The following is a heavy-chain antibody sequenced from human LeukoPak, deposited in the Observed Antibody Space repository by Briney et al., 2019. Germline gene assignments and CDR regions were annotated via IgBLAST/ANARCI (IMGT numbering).Heavy chain of an antibody. CDR3: ARGRRTFSVKRIAAAGTGYFDY. CDR2: ISSSSTI. J-gene: IGHJ4*02. D-gene: IGHD6-13*01. Sequence: PGGSLRLSCAASGFTFSSYSMNWVRQAPGKGLEWVSYISSSSTIYYADSVKGRFTISRDNAKNSLYLQMNSLRDEDTAVYYCARGRRTFSVKRIAAAGTGYFDYWGQGTLVTVSS. CDR1: GFTFSSYS. V-gene: IGHV3-48*02.